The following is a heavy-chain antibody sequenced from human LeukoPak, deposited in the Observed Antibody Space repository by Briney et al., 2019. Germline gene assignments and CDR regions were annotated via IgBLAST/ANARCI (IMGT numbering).Heavy chain of an antibody. CDR1: GYRFTSYW. CDR2: IDPSDSYT. Sequence: GESLKISCKGPGYRFTSYWISWVRQMPGKGLEWMGRIDPSDSYTNYSPSFQGHVTISADKSISTAYLQWSSLKASDTAMYYCARHLEGLPYSGYDYWGQGTLVTVSS. D-gene: IGHD5-12*01. CDR3: ARHLEGLPYSGYDY. V-gene: IGHV5-10-1*01. J-gene: IGHJ4*02.